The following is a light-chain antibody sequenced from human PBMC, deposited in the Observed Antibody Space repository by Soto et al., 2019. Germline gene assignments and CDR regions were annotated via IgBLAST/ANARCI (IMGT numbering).Light chain of an antibody. CDR3: SSYAGSNILV. V-gene: IGLV2-8*01. J-gene: IGLJ3*02. CDR1: SSDVGGYNY. CDR2: EVT. Sequence: QSALTQPPSASGSPGQSLTISCTGTSSDVGGYNYVSWYQQHPGKVPKLMIYEVTKRPSGVPDRFSGSKSGNTASLTVSGLQAEDEADYYCSSYAGSNILVFGGGTKLTVL.